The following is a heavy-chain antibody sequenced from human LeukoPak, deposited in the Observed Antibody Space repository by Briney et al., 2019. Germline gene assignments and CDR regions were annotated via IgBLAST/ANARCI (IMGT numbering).Heavy chain of an antibody. CDR2: ICSGGPT. CDR3: ARGWVVATGGFDM. CDR1: GFSVSSNY. V-gene: IGHV3-53*01. D-gene: IGHD2-8*02. Sequence: GGSLRLSCAASGFSVSSNYMRWVRQAPGKGLEWVSVICSGGPTYYADSVKGRFTISRDNSKNTVYLQMNSLRGEDTAVYFCARGWVVATGGFDMWGQGTMVTVSS. J-gene: IGHJ3*02.